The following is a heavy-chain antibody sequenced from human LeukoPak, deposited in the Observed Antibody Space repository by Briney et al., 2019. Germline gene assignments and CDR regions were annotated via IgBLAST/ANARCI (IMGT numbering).Heavy chain of an antibody. V-gene: IGHV1-2*02. CDR3: GRAADHYYFDY. J-gene: IGHJ4*02. CDR2: INPNSGGT. Sequence: ASVKVSCKASGYTFTGYYMHWVRQAPGQGLEWMGWINPNSGGTNYAQKFQGRVTMTRDTSISTACMELSRLRSDDTAVYYCGRAADHYYFDYWGQGTLVTVSS. CDR1: GYTFTGYY. D-gene: IGHD2-2*01.